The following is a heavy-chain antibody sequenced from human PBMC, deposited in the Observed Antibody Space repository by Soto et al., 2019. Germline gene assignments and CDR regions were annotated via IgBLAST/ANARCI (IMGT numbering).Heavy chain of an antibody. CDR3: AKDGVLEVLIPYYFDT. J-gene: IGHJ4*02. CDR2: ISYDGSSI. Sequence: QVQLVESGGGVVQPGKSLRLSCAASGFTFSVYGMHWVRQAPGKGLELVAFISYDGSSIYSADSVKGRLTISRDNSKNTLYLQRNRLRAEDTGVYYWAKDGVLEVLIPYYFDTWGQGTLVTVSS. D-gene: IGHD2-21*01. CDR1: GFTFSVYG. V-gene: IGHV3-30*18.